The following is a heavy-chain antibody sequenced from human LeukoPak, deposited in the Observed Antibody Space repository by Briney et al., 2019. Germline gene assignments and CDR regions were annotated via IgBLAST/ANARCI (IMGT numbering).Heavy chain of an antibody. J-gene: IGHJ4*02. D-gene: IGHD2-2*01. CDR3: AKDLEGYCSSSCYAGMEF. CDR2: ISGSGGST. V-gene: IGHV3-23*01. Sequence: PGGSLRLSCAASGFTFSSYAMSWVRQAPGKGLEWVSAISGSGGSTYYADSVKGRFTISRDNSKNTVYLQMNSLRAEDTAVYYCAKDLEGYCSSSCYAGMEFWGQGTLVTVSS. CDR1: GFTFSSYA.